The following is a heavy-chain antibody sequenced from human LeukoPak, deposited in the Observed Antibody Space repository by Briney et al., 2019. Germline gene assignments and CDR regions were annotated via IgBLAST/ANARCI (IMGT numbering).Heavy chain of an antibody. Sequence: SETLSLTCSVSGGSISSHYWSWIRQPPGKGLEWIGYIYYSGSTNYNPPLKSRVTISVDTSKNQFSLKLTSVTAADTAVYYCARHPYSSSWFDYWGQGTLVTVSS. J-gene: IGHJ4*02. D-gene: IGHD6-13*01. CDR2: IYYSGST. CDR1: GGSISSHY. CDR3: ARHPYSSSWFDY. V-gene: IGHV4-59*08.